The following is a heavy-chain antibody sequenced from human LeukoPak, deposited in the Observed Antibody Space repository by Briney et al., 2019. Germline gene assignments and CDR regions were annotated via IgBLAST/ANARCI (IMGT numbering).Heavy chain of an antibody. V-gene: IGHV3-7*03. CDR1: GFSFSSYW. CDR3: ARGSRSRDSSSPFDI. D-gene: IGHD6-13*01. CDR2: IKQDGSEK. J-gene: IGHJ3*02. Sequence: GSLRLSCAASGFSFSSYWMSWVRQAPGKGLEWVANIKQDGSEKYYVASVKGRFTISRDNAKNSLYLQMNSLRAEDTALYYCARGSRSRDSSSPFDIWGQGTMVTVSS.